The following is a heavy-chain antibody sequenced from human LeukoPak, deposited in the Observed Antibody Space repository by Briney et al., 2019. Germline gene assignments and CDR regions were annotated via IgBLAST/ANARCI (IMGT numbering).Heavy chain of an antibody. CDR3: ARVWGSCYDY. D-gene: IGHD2-15*01. CDR1: GYTFTSYD. CDR2: MNPNSGNT. Sequence: ASVKVSRKASGYTFTSYDINWVRQATEQGLEWMGWMNPNSGNTGYAQKFQGRVTITRNTSISTAYMELSSLRSEDTAVYYCARVWGSCYDYWGQGTLVTVSS. V-gene: IGHV1-8*03. J-gene: IGHJ4*02.